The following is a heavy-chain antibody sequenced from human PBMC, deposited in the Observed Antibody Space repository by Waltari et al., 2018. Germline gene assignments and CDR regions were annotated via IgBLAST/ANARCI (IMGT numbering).Heavy chain of an antibody. CDR1: GGSITSNRHY. Sequence: QLQLQESGPGLVTPSETLSLSCSVPGGSITSNRHYWGWIRQPPGQGLEWIGTISYNGATYSSPSLRGRVTVSRDTSMNQLSLKLGSVTAADTAVYYCATYIGASIGTAAFDVWGQGTMVTVSS. D-gene: IGHD5-12*01. CDR2: ISYNGAT. J-gene: IGHJ3*01. CDR3: ATYIGASIGTAAFDV. V-gene: IGHV4-39*01.